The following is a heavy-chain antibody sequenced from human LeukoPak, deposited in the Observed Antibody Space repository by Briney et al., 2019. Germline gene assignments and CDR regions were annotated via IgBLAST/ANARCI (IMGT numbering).Heavy chain of an antibody. CDR3: ARGRARDGSFPWLDS. Sequence: SETLSLTCSVSGDSIGSYYWTWIRQSAGKGLEWIGYIFYSGSTNYSPSLKSRVTISVDTSNNPFSLQLRSVTAADTAIYYCARGRARDGSFPWLDSWGQGTLVTVSS. V-gene: IGHV4-59*01. D-gene: IGHD3-10*01. CDR2: IFYSGST. CDR1: GDSIGSYY. J-gene: IGHJ5*01.